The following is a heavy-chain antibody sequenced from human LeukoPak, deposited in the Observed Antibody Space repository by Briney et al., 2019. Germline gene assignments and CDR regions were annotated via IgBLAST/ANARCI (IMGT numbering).Heavy chain of an antibody. J-gene: IGHJ3*02. CDR3: ARDTRGDILTGAHAFDI. V-gene: IGHV4-30-2*01. D-gene: IGHD3-9*01. Sequence: SQTLSLTCAVSGGSISSGGYSWSWIRQPPGKGLEWIGYIYHSGNTYYNPSLKSRVAISVDRSKNQFSLKLSSVTAADTAVYYCARDTRGDILTGAHAFDIWGQGTTVTVSS. CDR1: GGSISSGGYS. CDR2: IYHSGNT.